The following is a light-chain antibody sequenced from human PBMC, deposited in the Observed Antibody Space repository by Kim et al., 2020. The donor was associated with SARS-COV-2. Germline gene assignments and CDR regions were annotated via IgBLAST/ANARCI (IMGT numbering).Light chain of an antibody. CDR3: AAWDDSLNGWV. CDR1: SSNIGGNA. J-gene: IGLJ3*02. Sequence: ELTQPPSAGGKGGQRGNISCSGSSSNIGGNAVSWYQQLPGTAPKLVIYGNNQRPSGAPDRFFGSKSGTSASLAISGLQSEDETDYYCAAWDDSLNGWVFGGGTQLTV. CDR2: GNN. V-gene: IGLV1-44*01.